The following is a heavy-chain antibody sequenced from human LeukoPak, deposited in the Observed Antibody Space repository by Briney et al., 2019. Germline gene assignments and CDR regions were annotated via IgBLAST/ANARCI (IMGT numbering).Heavy chain of an antibody. Sequence: PSETLSLTCTVSGGSVSSYYWSWIRQPPGKGLEWIGYLYYSESTNYTPSITSRVTISVDTSKNQFSLKLSSVTAADAAVYYCASHSHMTLAYSFDYWGQGTLVTVSS. J-gene: IGHJ4*02. CDR2: LYYSEST. V-gene: IGHV4-59*08. CDR3: ASHSHMTLAYSFDY. CDR1: GGSVSSYY. D-gene: IGHD2-21*02.